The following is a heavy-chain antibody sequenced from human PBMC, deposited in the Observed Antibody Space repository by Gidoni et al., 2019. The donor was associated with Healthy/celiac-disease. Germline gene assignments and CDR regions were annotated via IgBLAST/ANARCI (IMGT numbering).Heavy chain of an antibody. V-gene: IGHV6-1*01. J-gene: IGHJ4*02. D-gene: IGHD2-15*01. Sequence: QIQLQQSGPGLGKPSQPVSLTSAISGDSVSRNSPAWNWIRQSPSRGREWLGWTYYRCKWYNDYAVSVKSRITINPDTSKNQFSLQLNSVTPEDTAVYYCARDPWYGGNEYYFDYWGQGTLVTVSS. CDR1: GDSVSRNSPA. CDR3: ARDPWYGGNEYYFDY. CDR2: TYYRCKWYN.